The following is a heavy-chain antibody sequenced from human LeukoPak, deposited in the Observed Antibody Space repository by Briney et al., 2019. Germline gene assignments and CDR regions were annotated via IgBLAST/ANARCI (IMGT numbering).Heavy chain of an antibody. D-gene: IGHD2-21*02. CDR1: GGSISSSSYY. J-gene: IGHJ4*02. Sequence: SETLSLTCTVSGGSISSSSYYWGWIRQPPGKGLEWIGSIYYSGSTYYNPSLKSRVTISGDTPKNQLSLKLSSVTAADTAVYYRARQTSHRELYFDYWGQGTLVTVSS. CDR2: IYYSGST. CDR3: ARQTSHRELYFDY. V-gene: IGHV4-39*01.